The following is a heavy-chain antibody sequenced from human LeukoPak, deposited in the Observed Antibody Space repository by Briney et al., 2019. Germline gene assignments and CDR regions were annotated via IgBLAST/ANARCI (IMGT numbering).Heavy chain of an antibody. CDR2: ISGSGGST. CDR3: AKETLSGYYDSSGYYSTYWYFDL. CDR1: GFTFSSYA. V-gene: IGHV3-23*01. J-gene: IGHJ2*01. D-gene: IGHD3-22*01. Sequence: GGSLRLSCAASGFTFSSYAMSWVRQAPGKGLEWVSAISGSGGSTYYADSVKGRFTISRDNSKNTLYLQMNSLRAEDTALYYCAKETLSGYYDSSGYYSTYWYFDLWGRGTLVTVSS.